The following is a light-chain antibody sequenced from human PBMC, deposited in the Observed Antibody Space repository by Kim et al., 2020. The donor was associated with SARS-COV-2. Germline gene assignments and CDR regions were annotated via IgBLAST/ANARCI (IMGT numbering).Light chain of an antibody. CDR2: GAS. Sequence: VSPGERATLSCRASQSISTHLAWYQQNPGQAPRLLIYGASTRATDIPARFSGSGSGTEFTLTISSLQSEDFAVYYCQQYDNWPPLTFGQGTKLEI. V-gene: IGKV3-15*01. J-gene: IGKJ2*01. CDR3: QQYDNWPPLT. CDR1: QSISTH.